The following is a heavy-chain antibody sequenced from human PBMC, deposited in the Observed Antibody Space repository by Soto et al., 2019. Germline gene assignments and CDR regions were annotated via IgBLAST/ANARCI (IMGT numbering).Heavy chain of an antibody. J-gene: IGHJ5*02. CDR1: GDSVSSNSAA. D-gene: IGHD2-15*01. Sequence: QVQLQQSGPGLVKPSQTLSLTCAISGDSVSSNSAAWNWIRQSPSRGLEWLGRTYYRSKWYNDYAVSVKSRITINPDTSKNQFSLQLNSVTPEDTAVYYCARDKLRSCSGGSCYSGWFDPWGQGTLVTVSS. V-gene: IGHV6-1*01. CDR3: ARDKLRSCSGGSCYSGWFDP. CDR2: TYYRSKWYN.